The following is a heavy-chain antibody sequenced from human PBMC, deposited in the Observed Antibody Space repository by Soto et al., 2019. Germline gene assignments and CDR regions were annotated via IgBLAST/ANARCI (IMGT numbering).Heavy chain of an antibody. CDR1: GYTFTSYD. V-gene: IGHV1-18*01. CDR3: ARDRLRGYDSSGFYS. Sequence: GASVKVSCKASGYTFTSYDINWVRQAPGQGLEWMGWINPSDGNRNFAQKLEDRVTMTTATSTNTVFLELRSLKSDDTAIYYCARDRLRGYDSSGFYSWGQGTMVTVSS. CDR2: INPSDGNR. J-gene: IGHJ4*02. D-gene: IGHD3-22*01.